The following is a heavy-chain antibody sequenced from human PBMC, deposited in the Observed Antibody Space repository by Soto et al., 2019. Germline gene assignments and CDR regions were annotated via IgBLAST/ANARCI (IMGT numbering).Heavy chain of an antibody. CDR3: ARQNYFDY. CDR1: GFTFNNFW. J-gene: IGHJ4*02. Sequence: GGSLRLSCTASGFTFNNFWMGWVRQFPGKGLEGVANIKKDGSEKNYVDSVKGRFTISRDNANKSLYLQITSLRADDTAVYYRARQNYFDYWAQGTLVTVSS. CDR2: IKKDGSEK. V-gene: IGHV3-7*04.